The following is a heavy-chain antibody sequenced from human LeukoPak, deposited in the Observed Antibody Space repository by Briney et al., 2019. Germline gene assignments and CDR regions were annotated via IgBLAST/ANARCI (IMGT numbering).Heavy chain of an antibody. Sequence: SETLSLTCTVSGGSISSSSYYWGWIRQPPGKGLEWIGSIYYSGSTYYNPSLKSRVTISVDTSKNQFSLKLSSVTAADTAVYYCARQESIVPWGTFDYWGQGPRSPSPQ. CDR2: IYYSGST. V-gene: IGHV4-39*01. CDR3: ARQESIVPWGTFDY. CDR1: GGSISSSSYY. D-gene: IGHD1/OR15-1a*01. J-gene: IGHJ4*02.